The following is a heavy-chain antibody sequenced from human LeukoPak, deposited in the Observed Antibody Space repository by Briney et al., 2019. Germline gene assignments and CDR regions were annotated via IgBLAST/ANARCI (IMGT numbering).Heavy chain of an antibody. J-gene: IGHJ4*02. Sequence: SETLSLTCTVSGGSSNNYYWSWIRQSAGKGLEWIGRIYTSGSTNYNPSLKRRFSMSVDTSKNQLSLRLRSVTAADTAVYYCARESGYYYDTSGYTFDYWGQGILVTVSS. CDR3: ARESGYYYDTSGYTFDY. CDR2: IYTSGST. V-gene: IGHV4-4*07. D-gene: IGHD3-22*01. CDR1: GGSSNNYY.